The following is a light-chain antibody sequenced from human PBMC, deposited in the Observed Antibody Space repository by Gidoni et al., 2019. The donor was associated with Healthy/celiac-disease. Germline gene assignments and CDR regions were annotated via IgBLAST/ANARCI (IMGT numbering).Light chain of an antibody. CDR2: KAY. Sequence: DIQMTQSPSTLSASVGDRVTITCRASQSISSWLDWYQQKQGKAPKLLIYKAYILEIGVPSRISGSGSGTEFTLTISSLQPDDSATYYCQQYNSYWTFGQGTKVEIK. CDR1: QSISSW. V-gene: IGKV1-5*03. CDR3: QQYNSYWT. J-gene: IGKJ1*01.